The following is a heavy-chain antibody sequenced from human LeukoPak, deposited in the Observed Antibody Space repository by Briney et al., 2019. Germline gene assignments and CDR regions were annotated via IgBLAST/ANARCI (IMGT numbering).Heavy chain of an antibody. D-gene: IGHD3-22*01. CDR2: ISYDGSNK. CDR3: ARGKEREYYHDSKNLRRYNWFDS. Sequence: GGPLRLSCAASGFTFSSYGMHWVRQAPGKGLEWVAVISYDGSNKYYADSVKGRFTISRDNSKNTLYLQMNSLRAEDTAVYYCARGKEREYYHDSKNLRRYNWFDSWGQGTLVTVSS. CDR1: GFTFSSYG. V-gene: IGHV3-30*03. J-gene: IGHJ5*01.